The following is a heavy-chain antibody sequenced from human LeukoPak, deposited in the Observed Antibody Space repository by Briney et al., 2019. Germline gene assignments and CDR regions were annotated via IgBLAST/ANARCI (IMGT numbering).Heavy chain of an antibody. CDR2: ISNNGDII. V-gene: IGHV3-48*03. Sequence: GGSLRLSCAASGFTFSNYDMNWVRQAPGKGLEWISHISNNGDIINYADSVEGRFTISRDNAKNSLYLQMNSLRAEDTAVYYCAKDGTGVVGTVYRDVWGAGNTVTISS. CDR1: GFTFSNYD. D-gene: IGHD3-3*01. J-gene: IGHJ6*01. CDR3: AKDGTGVVGTVYRDV.